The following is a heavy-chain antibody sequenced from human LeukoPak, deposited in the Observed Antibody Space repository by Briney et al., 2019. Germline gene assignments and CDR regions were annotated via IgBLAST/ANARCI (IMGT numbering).Heavy chain of an antibody. V-gene: IGHV3-7*01. Sequence: GGSLRLSCAASGFTFSSYWMSWVRQAPGKGLEWVANINQDGSEKYSVDSVKGRFTISRDNAKNSLYLQMNSLRAEDTAVYYCARSGGGPTFDYWGQGTLVTVSS. D-gene: IGHD3-10*01. CDR1: GFTFSSYW. CDR2: INQDGSEK. J-gene: IGHJ4*02. CDR3: ARSGGGPTFDY.